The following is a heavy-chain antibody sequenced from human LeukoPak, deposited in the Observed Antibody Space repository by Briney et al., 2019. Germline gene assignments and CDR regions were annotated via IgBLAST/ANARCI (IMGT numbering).Heavy chain of an antibody. CDR1: GYSFTSYW. CDR3: ARQIWFGELSDAFDI. CDR2: IYPGDSDT. J-gene: IGHJ3*02. D-gene: IGHD3-10*01. Sequence: GESLKISCKGSGYSFTSYWIGWVRQMPGKGLEWMGIIYPGDSDTRYSPSFQGQVTISADKSISTAYLQWSSLKASDTAMYYCARQIWFGELSDAFDIWGQGTTVTVSS. V-gene: IGHV5-51*01.